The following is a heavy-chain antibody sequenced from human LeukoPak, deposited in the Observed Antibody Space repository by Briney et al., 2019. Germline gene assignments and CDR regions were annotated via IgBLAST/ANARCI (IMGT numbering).Heavy chain of an antibody. D-gene: IGHD4-17*01. CDR1: GFTFSSYD. CDR2: IGTAGDT. V-gene: IGHV3-13*01. CDR3: ARSPPVTTRYYYYYGMDV. Sequence: GGSLRLSCAASGFTFSSYDMHWVRQATGKGLEWVSAIGTAGDTYYPGSVKGRFTISRENAKNSLYLQMNSLRAEDTAVYYCARSPPVTTRYYYYYGMDVWGQGTTVTVSS. J-gene: IGHJ6*02.